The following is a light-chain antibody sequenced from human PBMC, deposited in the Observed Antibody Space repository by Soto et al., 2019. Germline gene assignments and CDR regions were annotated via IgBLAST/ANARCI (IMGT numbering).Light chain of an antibody. CDR2: GAS. Sequence: EIVLTQSPGSLSLSPRETATLSCRASQSVSSNHLAWYQQKPGQAPRLLIYGASRRATGIPDRFSGSGSGSDFTLTISRLEPEDFAMYYCQQYGSSTNTFGQGTKVEIK. V-gene: IGKV3-20*01. J-gene: IGKJ2*01. CDR1: QSVSSNH. CDR3: QQYGSSTNT.